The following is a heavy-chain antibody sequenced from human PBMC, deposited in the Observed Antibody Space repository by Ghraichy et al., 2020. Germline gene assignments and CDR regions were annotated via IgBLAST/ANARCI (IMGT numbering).Heavy chain of an antibody. CDR1: GDSVSSNSDA. V-gene: IGHV6-1*01. Sequence: TLSLTCAISGDSVSSNSDAWNWIRQSPSRGLEWLGRTYYRSKWYTDYAVSVKSRITINPDTSKNQFSLQLNSVTPEDTAVYYCARVLAGAFDFWGQGTMVTVSS. J-gene: IGHJ3*01. CDR3: ARVLAGAFDF. D-gene: IGHD3-3*02. CDR2: TYYRSKWYT.